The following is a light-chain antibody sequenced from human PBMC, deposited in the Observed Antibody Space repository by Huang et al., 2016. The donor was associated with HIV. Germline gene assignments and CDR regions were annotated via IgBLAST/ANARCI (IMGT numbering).Light chain of an antibody. J-gene: IGKJ2*01. CDR3: QHYDSWPPYT. CDR2: GAS. Sequence: EIVMTQSPATLSASPGERATLSCRASQSVSSHLAWYQQKPGQAPRLLIYGASFRATGIPARCSGSGSGTEFTLTISSLQFEDFAVYYCQHYDSWPPYTFGQGTKLEIK. CDR1: QSVSSH. V-gene: IGKV3-15*01.